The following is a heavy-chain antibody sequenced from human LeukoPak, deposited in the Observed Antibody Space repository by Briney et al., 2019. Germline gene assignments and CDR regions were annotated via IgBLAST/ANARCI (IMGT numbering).Heavy chain of an antibody. CDR1: GYTFTNYY. D-gene: IGHD5-24*01. Sequence: ASVKVSCKASGYTFTNYYIHWVRQAPGQGLEWMGIINPSGGGTSYAQNLQGRVTMTRDTSTSTVYMELSSLRSEDTAVYYCARDPDGDGYDYWGQGTLVTVSS. V-gene: IGHV1-46*01. J-gene: IGHJ4*02. CDR3: ARDPDGDGYDY. CDR2: INPSGGGT.